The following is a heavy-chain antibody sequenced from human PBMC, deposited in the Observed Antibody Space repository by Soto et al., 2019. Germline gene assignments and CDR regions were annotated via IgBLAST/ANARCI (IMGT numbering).Heavy chain of an antibody. D-gene: IGHD3-22*01. Sequence: PSETLSLTCTVSGGSISTSSYYWGWIRQPPGKGLEWIGSIYYSGSTYYNPSLKSRVTISVDTSKNQFSLKLSSVTAADTAVYYCARRTMISYYGTDVWGQGTTVTVSS. CDR1: GGSISTSSYY. CDR2: IYYSGST. CDR3: ARRTMISYYGTDV. J-gene: IGHJ6*02. V-gene: IGHV4-39*01.